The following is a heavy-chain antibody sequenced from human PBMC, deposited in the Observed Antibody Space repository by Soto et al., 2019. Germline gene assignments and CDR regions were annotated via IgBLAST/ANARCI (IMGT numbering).Heavy chain of an antibody. J-gene: IGHJ5*02. CDR2: IYATGAT. CDR3: VRDGTKTLRDWFDP. CDR1: GASISGYY. Sequence: PSETLSLTCTVSGASISGYYLSWIRKSAGKGLEWIGRIYATGATDYNPSLKSRVMMSVDTSKKQFSLKLRSVTAADTAVYYCVRDGTKTLRDWFDPWGQGISVTVS. D-gene: IGHD1-1*01. V-gene: IGHV4-4*07.